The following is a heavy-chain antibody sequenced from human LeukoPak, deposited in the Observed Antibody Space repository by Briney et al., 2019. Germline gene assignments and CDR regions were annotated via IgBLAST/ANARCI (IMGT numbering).Heavy chain of an antibody. CDR2: TYYRSQWYN. Sequence: SQTLSLTCAISGDSVSSNSAAWKWIRQSPSRGLEWLGRTYYRSQWYNDYAVSVKSRITINPDTSKNQFSLQLNSVTPEDTAVYYCARSDIVVVPAVTLEYYYYYMDVWGKGTTVTVSS. CDR3: ARSDIVVVPAVTLEYYYYYMDV. D-gene: IGHD2-2*01. J-gene: IGHJ6*03. CDR1: GDSVSSNSAA. V-gene: IGHV6-1*01.